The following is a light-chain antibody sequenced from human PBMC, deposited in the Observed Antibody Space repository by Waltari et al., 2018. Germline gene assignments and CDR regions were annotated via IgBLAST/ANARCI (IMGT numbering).Light chain of an antibody. CDR3: CSYAGSYTVL. CDR2: DVF. V-gene: IGLV2-11*01. Sequence: QSALTQPRSVSGSPGQSVTFSCTGTSNDVGGYNHVSWYQQSPGKAPKLMICDVFNRPSGVPARFSGSKSGNPASLTISGLHADDEADYYCCSYAGSYTVLFGGGTKLTVL. CDR1: SNDVGGYNH. J-gene: IGLJ2*01.